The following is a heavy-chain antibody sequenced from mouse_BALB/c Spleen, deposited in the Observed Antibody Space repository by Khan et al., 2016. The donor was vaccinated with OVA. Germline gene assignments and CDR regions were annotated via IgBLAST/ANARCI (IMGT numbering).Heavy chain of an antibody. Sequence: EVELVESGGFLVRPGGSLKLSCAASGFTFSSYTMSWVRQTPEKRLEWVAFISNGGGSTYYPNTVKGRFTISRDNAKNTLYLQMSSLKSEDTAMYCCARRSTTEYDYVMAYWGQGTSVTVSS. CDR1: GFTFSSYT. J-gene: IGHJ4*01. CDR2: ISNGGGST. CDR3: ARRSTTEYDYVMAY. D-gene: IGHD1-1*01. V-gene: IGHV5-12-2*01.